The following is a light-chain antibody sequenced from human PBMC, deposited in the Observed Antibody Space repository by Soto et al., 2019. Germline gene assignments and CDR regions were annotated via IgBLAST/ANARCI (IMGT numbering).Light chain of an antibody. CDR2: AAS. Sequence: IQLTQSPSSLSASVGDRVTFTCRASEDISSYLVWYQQKPGAAPKLLIYAASALHSGVPSRFSGSGSGTDFTLTISSLHPEDFAVYFCQQFKNYPITFGQGTRWRL. J-gene: IGKJ5*01. CDR1: EDISSY. V-gene: IGKV1-9*01. CDR3: QQFKNYPIT.